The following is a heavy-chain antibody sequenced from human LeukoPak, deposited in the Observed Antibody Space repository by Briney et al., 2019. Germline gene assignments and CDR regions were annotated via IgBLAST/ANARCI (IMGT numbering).Heavy chain of an antibody. V-gene: IGHV3-48*03. CDR2: ISSSGSTI. CDR3: ARTGYYDSSGYLAEDY. Sequence: PGGSLRLSCAASGFTFSSYEMNWVRQAPGKGLEWVSYISSSGSTIYYADSVKGRFTISRDNAKNSLYLQMNSLRAEDTAVYYCARTGYYDSSGYLAEDYWGQGTLVTVSS. J-gene: IGHJ4*02. D-gene: IGHD3-22*01. CDR1: GFTFSSYE.